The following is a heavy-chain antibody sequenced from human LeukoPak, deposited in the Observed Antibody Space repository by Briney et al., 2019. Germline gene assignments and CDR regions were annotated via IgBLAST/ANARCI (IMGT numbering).Heavy chain of an antibody. V-gene: IGHV3-7*01. CDR1: GFTFRNYW. CDR3: ARDGGLNTTFDS. J-gene: IGHJ4*02. Sequence: GGSLRLSCAASGFTFRNYWMGWVRQARGRGLEWGANTKPEGSAEYYADSVRGRFTTSRDNAKNFLYLQMNSLRAQDTAVYYCARDGGLNTTFDSWGPGTLVTVSS. D-gene: IGHD2-15*01. CDR2: TKPEGSAE.